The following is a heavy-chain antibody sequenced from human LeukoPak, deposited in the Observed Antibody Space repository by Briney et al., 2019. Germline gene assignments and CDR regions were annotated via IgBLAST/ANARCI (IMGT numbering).Heavy chain of an antibody. CDR1: GGTFSSYA. Sequence: SVKVSCKASGGTFSSYAISWVRQAPGQGLEWMGGIIPIFGTANYAQKFQGRVTLTRDMSTSTDYSELSSLRSEDTAVYYCARDNSVRDEAWWFNPWGQGTLVTVSS. D-gene: IGHD5-24*01. V-gene: IGHV1-69*05. CDR3: ARDNSVRDEAWWFNP. CDR2: IIPIFGTA. J-gene: IGHJ5*02.